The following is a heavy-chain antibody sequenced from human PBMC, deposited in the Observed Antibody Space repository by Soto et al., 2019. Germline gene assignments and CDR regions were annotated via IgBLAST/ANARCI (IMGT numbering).Heavy chain of an antibody. V-gene: IGHV4-59*08. J-gene: IGHJ4*02. CDR3: ARLRGRWLPDY. CDR1: GGSISSYY. CDR2: IYYSGST. D-gene: IGHD5-12*01. Sequence: SEPLSLTCTVSGGSISSYYWSWIRQPPGKGLEWIGYIYYSGSTNYNPSLKSRVTISVDTSKNQFSLKLSSGTAADTAVYYCARLRGRWLPDYWGQGTLVTVSS.